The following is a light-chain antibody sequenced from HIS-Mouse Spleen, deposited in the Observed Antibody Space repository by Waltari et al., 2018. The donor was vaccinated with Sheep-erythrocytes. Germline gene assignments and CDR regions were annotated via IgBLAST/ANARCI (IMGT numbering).Light chain of an antibody. V-gene: IGLV2-23*01. J-gene: IGLJ3*02. CDR1: SSAVGGYNY. CDR3: CSYAGSSTPWV. Sequence: QSALTQPRSVSGSPGQSVTISCTVTSSAVGGYNYVSWYQQHPGKAPKVMIYEGSKRAEGLSNRFSGSKSGNTASLTISGLQAEDEADYYCCSYAGSSTPWVFVGGTKLTVL. CDR2: EGS.